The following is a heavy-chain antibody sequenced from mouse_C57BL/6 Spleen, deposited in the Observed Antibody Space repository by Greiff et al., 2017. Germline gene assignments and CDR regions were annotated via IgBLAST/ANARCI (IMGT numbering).Heavy chain of an antibody. D-gene: IGHD1-1*01. Sequence: QVQLQQPGAELVMPGASVKLSCKASGYTFTSYWMHWVKQRPGQGLEWIGEIDPSDSYTTSNQKFKGKSTLTVDKSSSPAYMQLSSLTSEDSAVYYCARCYYYGSSPWYFDVGGTGTTVTVSS. J-gene: IGHJ1*03. CDR3: ARCYYYGSSPWYFDV. V-gene: IGHV1-69*01. CDR2: IDPSDSYT. CDR1: GYTFTSYW.